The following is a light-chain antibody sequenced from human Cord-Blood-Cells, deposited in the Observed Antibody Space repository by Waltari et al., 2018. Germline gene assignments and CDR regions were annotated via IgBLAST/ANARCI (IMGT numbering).Light chain of an antibody. V-gene: IGKV4-1*01. CDR1: QSVLYSSNNKNY. CDR2: WAS. CDR3: QQYYSTPYT. J-gene: IGKJ2*01. Sequence: DIVMTQSPDSLAVSLGERATINRKSSQSVLYSSNNKNYLAWYQQKPGQPPKLLIYWASTRESGVPDRFSGSGSGTDFTLTISSLQAEDVAVYYCQQYYSTPYTFGKGTKLEIK.